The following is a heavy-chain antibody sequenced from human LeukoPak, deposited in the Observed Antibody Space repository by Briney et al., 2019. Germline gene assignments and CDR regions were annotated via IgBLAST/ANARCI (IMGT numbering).Heavy chain of an antibody. J-gene: IGHJ6*03. Sequence: PSETLSLTCTVSGVSINSHYWSWIRQLPGKGLEWIGFIYDSGSANYRSSLESRVTMTLDTSKNQFSLKLNSVTAADTAVYYCARVLQNYYHLDVWGKGTTVTVSS. CDR3: ARVLQNYYHLDV. CDR1: GVSINSHY. CDR2: IYDSGSA. V-gene: IGHV4-59*11. D-gene: IGHD3-3*01.